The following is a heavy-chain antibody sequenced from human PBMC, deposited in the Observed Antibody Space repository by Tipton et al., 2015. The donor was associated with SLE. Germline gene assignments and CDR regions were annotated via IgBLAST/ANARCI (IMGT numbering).Heavy chain of an antibody. D-gene: IGHD2-21*02. V-gene: IGHV4-39*07. CDR3: ARVVTVGAAHYYDIDV. CDR1: GDSIASDIYY. J-gene: IGHJ6*02. Sequence: TLSLTCTVSGDSIASDIYYWGWIRQPPGKGLEWIGSVYDSGTTHYNPSLKSRVTMSVDTSKTQFSLKLGSLTAADTAVYYCARVVTVGAAHYYDIDVWGQGTRVTVSS. CDR2: VYDSGTT.